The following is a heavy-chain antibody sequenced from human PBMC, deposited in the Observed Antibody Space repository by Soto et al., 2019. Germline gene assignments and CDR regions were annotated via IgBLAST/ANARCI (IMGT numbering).Heavy chain of an antibody. CDR1: VCTFSSYA. J-gene: IGHJ4*02. CDR3: SVDGTDFEW. V-gene: IGHV3-30-3*01. D-gene: IGHD6-19*01. CDR2: ISYGGSNK. Sequence: SVRLASASSVCTFSSYAMQWVRQAPGKGLEWVAVISYGGSNKYYADSVKGRFTISRDNSKNTLYLQMNSLRAEDTAVYYFSVDGTDFEWWGEGTQVTLSS.